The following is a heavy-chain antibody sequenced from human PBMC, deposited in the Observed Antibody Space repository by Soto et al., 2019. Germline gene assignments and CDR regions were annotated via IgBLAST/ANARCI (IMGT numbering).Heavy chain of an antibody. D-gene: IGHD6-13*01. J-gene: IGHJ4*02. CDR3: AKVPWGYSPVFGS. CDR2: ITTSGGAT. Sequence: EVQLLESGGGLVQPGRSLRVSCAASGFTFSSNAMSWVRQAPGKGLEWVSHITTSGGATYYADSVKGRFTISRDNSKNTCYLQMNSLRALAMDVYYCAKVPWGYSPVFGSWGQGTLVNVSS. V-gene: IGHV3-23*01. CDR1: GFTFSSNA.